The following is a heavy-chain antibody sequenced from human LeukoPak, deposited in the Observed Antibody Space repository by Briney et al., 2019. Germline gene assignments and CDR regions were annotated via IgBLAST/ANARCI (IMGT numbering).Heavy chain of an antibody. Sequence: SVKVSCKASGGTFSSYAISWVRQAPGQGLEWMGGIIPIFGTANYAQKFQGRVTITADESTSTAYMELSSLRSEDTAVYYCARDPWTAIVTQSFPSDYWGQGTLVTVSS. CDR1: GGTFSSYA. CDR3: ARDPWTAIVTQSFPSDY. D-gene: IGHD5-18*01. J-gene: IGHJ4*02. V-gene: IGHV1-69*13. CDR2: IIPIFGTA.